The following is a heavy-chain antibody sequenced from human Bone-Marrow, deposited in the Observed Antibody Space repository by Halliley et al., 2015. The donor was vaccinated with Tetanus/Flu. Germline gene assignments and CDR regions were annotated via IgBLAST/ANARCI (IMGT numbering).Heavy chain of an antibody. CDR3: ARGGGNCYCALGV. CDR1: GASITNYY. V-gene: IGHV4-59*01. Sequence: TLSLTCTVSGASITNYYWSWIRQPPGKGLEWIGYMFYSGITSYTPSLQSRVTMSVDTSKKQISLELTSVTAADTAVYYCARGGGNCYCALGVWGQGTTVTVSS. J-gene: IGHJ6*02. D-gene: IGHD3-16*01. CDR2: MFYSGIT.